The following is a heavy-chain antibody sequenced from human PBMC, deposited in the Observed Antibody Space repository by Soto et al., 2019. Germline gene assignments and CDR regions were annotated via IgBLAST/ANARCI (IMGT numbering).Heavy chain of an antibody. D-gene: IGHD4-4*01. J-gene: IGHJ4*02. CDR1: GGSISSGDYY. CDR3: ASQHDYSNERPFAY. V-gene: IGHV4-30-4*01. Sequence: SETLSLTCTVSGGSISSGDYYWSWIRQPPGKGLEWIGYIYYSGSTYYNPSLKSRVTISVDTSKNQFSLKLSSVTAADTAVYYCASQHDYSNERPFAYWGQGTLVTVSS. CDR2: IYYSGST.